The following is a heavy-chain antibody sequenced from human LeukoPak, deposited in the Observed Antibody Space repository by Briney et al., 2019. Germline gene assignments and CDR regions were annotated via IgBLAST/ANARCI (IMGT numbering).Heavy chain of an antibody. CDR3: ARDWGIALRDWYLDL. Sequence: GGSLRLSCAASGFTFSSYGMHWVRQAPGKGLEWVAFIRYDGSNKYYADSVKGRFTISRDNSKNTLYLQMNSLRAEDTAVYYCARDWGIALRDWYLDLWGRGTLVTVSS. D-gene: IGHD6-13*01. V-gene: IGHV3-30*02. J-gene: IGHJ2*01. CDR1: GFTFSSYG. CDR2: IRYDGSNK.